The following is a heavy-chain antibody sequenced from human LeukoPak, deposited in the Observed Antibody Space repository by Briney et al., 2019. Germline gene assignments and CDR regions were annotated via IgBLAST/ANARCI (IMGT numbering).Heavy chain of an antibody. D-gene: IGHD6-19*01. CDR1: GGSISSYY. Sequence: SETLSLTCTVSGGSISSYYWSWIRQPPGKGLEWIGYIYYSGSTNYNPSLKSRVTISVDTSKNQFSLKLSSVTAADTAVYYCARGQWLTNYYYYGMDVWGQGTTVTVSS. CDR3: ARGQWLTNYYYYGMDV. V-gene: IGHV4-59*01. J-gene: IGHJ6*02. CDR2: IYYSGST.